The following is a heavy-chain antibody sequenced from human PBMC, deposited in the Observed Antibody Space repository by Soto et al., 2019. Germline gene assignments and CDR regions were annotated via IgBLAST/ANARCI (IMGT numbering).Heavy chain of an antibody. CDR3: ARDGYCSGGSCYSEYYFAY. CDR2: INPNSGGT. V-gene: IGHV1-2*04. J-gene: IGHJ4*02. Sequence: ASVKVSCKASGYTFTGYYMHWVRQAPGQGLEWMGWINPNSGGTNYAQKFQGWVTMTRDTSIGTAYMELSRLRSDDTAVYYCARDGYCSGGSCYSEYYFAYWGQGTLVTVSS. CDR1: GYTFTGYY. D-gene: IGHD2-15*01.